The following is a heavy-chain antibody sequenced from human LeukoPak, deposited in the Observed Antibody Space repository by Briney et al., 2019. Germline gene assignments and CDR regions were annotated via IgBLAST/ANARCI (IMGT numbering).Heavy chain of an antibody. CDR3: ARGFGVVVAAIDY. J-gene: IGHJ4*02. CDR2: IYTSGST. Sequence: SQTLSLTCTVSGGSISSGSYYWRWIRQPAGKGLEWIGRIYTSGSTNYNPSLKSRVTISVDTSKNQLSLKLSSVTAADTAVYYCARGFGVVVAAIDYWGQGTLVTVSS. D-gene: IGHD2-15*01. V-gene: IGHV4-61*02. CDR1: GGSISSGSYY.